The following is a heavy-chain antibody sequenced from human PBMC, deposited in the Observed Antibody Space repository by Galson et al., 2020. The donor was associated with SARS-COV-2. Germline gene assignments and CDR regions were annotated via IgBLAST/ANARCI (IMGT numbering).Heavy chain of an antibody. CDR1: GGSVSSSSYY. CDR2: IYYNGST. J-gene: IGHJ6*02. Sequence: ASETLSLTCTVSGGSVSSSSYYWGWIRQPPGKGLEWIGSIYYNGSTHYTPSFQSRVTISVDTSKNLVSLQLPAVTAADTGVYYCTRPGRGKGYRRYLGDEYAIDVWGRGTTVTVSS. V-gene: IGHV4-39*01. CDR3: TRPGRGKGYRRYLGDEYAIDV. D-gene: IGHD2-21*02.